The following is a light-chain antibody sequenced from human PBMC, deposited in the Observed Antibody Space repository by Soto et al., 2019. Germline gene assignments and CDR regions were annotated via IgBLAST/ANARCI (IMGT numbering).Light chain of an antibody. Sequence: EVVLTQSPATLSLSPGERATLSCRASQSVISYLAWYQHKPGQAPRLLIYDASNRATGIPARFSGSGSGTDFTLTISSLEPEDFAVYYCQQRSNWPPYTFGQGTTLEIK. V-gene: IGKV3-11*01. CDR3: QQRSNWPPYT. CDR2: DAS. J-gene: IGKJ2*01. CDR1: QSVISY.